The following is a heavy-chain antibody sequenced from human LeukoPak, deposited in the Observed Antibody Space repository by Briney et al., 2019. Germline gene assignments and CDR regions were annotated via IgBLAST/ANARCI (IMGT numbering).Heavy chain of an antibody. J-gene: IGHJ4*02. V-gene: IGHV4-59*12. Sequence: SETLSLTCTVSGGSISSYYWSWIRQPPGKGLDWIGYIYYSGSTYYNPSLKSRVTISVDTSKNQFSLKLSSVTAADTAVYYCARDVGPIVGASNYFDYWGQGTLVTVSS. CDR2: IYYSGST. CDR3: ARDVGPIVGASNYFDY. CDR1: GGSISSYY. D-gene: IGHD1-26*01.